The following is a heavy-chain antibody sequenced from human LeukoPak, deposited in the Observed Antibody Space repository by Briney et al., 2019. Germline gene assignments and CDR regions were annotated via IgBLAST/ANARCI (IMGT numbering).Heavy chain of an antibody. V-gene: IGHV3-33*01. CDR1: GFTFSSYG. Sequence: GGSLRLSCAASGFTFSSYGMHWVREAPGKGLEGGAVIWYDGSNKYYADSVKGRFTISRDNSKNTLYLQMNSLRAEDTAVYYCARCKGSGLDYWGQGTLVTVSS. CDR3: ARCKGSGLDY. CDR2: IWYDGSNK. D-gene: IGHD3-10*01. J-gene: IGHJ4*02.